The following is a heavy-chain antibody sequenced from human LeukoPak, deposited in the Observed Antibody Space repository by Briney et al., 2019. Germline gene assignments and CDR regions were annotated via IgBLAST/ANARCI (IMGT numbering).Heavy chain of an antibody. J-gene: IGHJ6*03. CDR2: IYYSGST. Sequence: KPSETLSLTCTVSGGSISSYYWSWIRQPPGKGLEWIGYIYYSGSTNYNPSLKSRVTISVDTSKNQFSLKLSSVTAADTAVYYCARAELEPTILYYYYMDVWGKGTTVTVSS. D-gene: IGHD1-1*01. V-gene: IGHV4-59*01. CDR1: GGSISSYY. CDR3: ARAELEPTILYYYYMDV.